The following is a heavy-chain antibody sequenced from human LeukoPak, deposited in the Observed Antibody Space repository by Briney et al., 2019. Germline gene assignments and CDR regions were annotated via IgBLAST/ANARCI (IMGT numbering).Heavy chain of an antibody. CDR1: GCSISSSSYY. D-gene: IGHD3-22*01. CDR3: ARQRGYYDSSGYYPDY. V-gene: IGHV4-39*01. J-gene: IGHJ4*02. CDR2: IYYSGST. Sequence: PSETLSLTCTVSGCSISSSSYYWGWIRQPPGKGLEWIGSIYYSGSTYYNPSLKSRVTISADTSKNQFSLKLSSVTAADTAVYYCARQRGYYDSSGYYPDYWGQGTLVTVSS.